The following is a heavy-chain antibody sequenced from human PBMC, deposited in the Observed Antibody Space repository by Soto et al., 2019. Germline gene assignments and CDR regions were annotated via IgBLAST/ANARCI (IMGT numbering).Heavy chain of an antibody. V-gene: IGHV4-4*07. CDR1: GGSISSYY. J-gene: IGHJ4*02. CDR2: IYTSGST. D-gene: IGHD3-9*01. Sequence: PSETLSLTCTVSGGSISSYYWSWIRQPAGKGLEWIGRIYTSGSTNYNPSLKSRVTMSVDTSKNQFSLKLSSVTAADTAVYYCAREGGNVLRYFDWLQIPPSYFDYWGQGTLVTVSS. CDR3: AREGGNVLRYFDWLQIPPSYFDY.